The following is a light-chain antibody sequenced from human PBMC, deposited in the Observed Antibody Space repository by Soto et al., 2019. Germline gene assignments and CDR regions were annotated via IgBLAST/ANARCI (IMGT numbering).Light chain of an antibody. CDR2: GAS. V-gene: IGKV1-27*01. CDR1: QGISNY. J-gene: IGKJ1*01. CDR3: QKYNSAPWT. Sequence: DIQMTQSPSSLSASVGDRVTITCRASQGISNYLAWYQQKPGKVPKVLIFGASTLRSWVPSRFSGSRSGTDFTLPISCLQPEYVATYYCQKYNSAPWTFGQWTKVEIK.